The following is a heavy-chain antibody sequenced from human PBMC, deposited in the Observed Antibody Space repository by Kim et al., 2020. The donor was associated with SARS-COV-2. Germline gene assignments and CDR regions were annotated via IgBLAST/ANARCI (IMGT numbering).Heavy chain of an antibody. D-gene: IGHD2-21*01. Sequence: ASVKVSCKASGYTFTAYYIHWVRQAPGQGLEYMGWINPYTGGTNSEQKFQGRVTMTRDTSISTAYMDLSRVTSDDTAVYYCATSISLYYYYGMDVWGQGTTVTVPS. V-gene: IGHV1-2*02. CDR1: GYTFTAYY. CDR3: ATSISLYYYYGMDV. CDR2: INPYTGGT. J-gene: IGHJ6*02.